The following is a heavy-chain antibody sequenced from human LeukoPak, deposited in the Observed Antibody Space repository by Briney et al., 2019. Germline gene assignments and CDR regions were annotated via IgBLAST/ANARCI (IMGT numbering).Heavy chain of an antibody. CDR2: IKSKTDGGTT. CDR3: TTDRRLRVVKQRNSYYHHMDV. V-gene: IGHV3-15*01. J-gene: IGHJ6*03. CDR1: GFTFNNAW. D-gene: IGHD3-10*01. Sequence: GGSLRLSCAASGFTFNNAWMSWVRQAPGKGLERVGRIKSKTDGGTTDYAAPVKGRFTISRDDSKNTLYLQMNSLKIEDTAVYYCTTDRRLRVVKQRNSYYHHMDVWGKGTTVTVSS.